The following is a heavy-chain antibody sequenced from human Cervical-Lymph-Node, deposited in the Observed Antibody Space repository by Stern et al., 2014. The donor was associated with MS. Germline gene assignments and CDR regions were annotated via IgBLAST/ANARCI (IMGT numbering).Heavy chain of an antibody. CDR3: AVRYCSGGRCYSVPDV. J-gene: IGHJ6*02. CDR1: EYTHNNYL. V-gene: IGHV1-46*02. Sequence: VQLAQSGSEVKKPGASVKVSCKASEYTHNNYLIHWVRQAPGQRPDWMGVINPSGATNYAQKVQDRVTMTTDASTSTFYMELSRLRSEDTAVYYCAVRYCSGGRCYSVPDVWGQGTTVIVSS. CDR2: INPSGAT. D-gene: IGHD2-15*01.